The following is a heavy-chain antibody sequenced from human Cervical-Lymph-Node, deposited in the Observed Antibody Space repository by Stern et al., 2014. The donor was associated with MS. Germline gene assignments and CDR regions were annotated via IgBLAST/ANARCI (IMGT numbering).Heavy chain of an antibody. V-gene: IGHV1-2*04. J-gene: IGHJ6*02. D-gene: IGHD3-9*01. Sequence: QVQLMQSGAEVKKPGASVKVSCKASGYTFTGYYMHWVRQAPGQGLEWMGGINPNSGGTNYAQKFQGWVTMTRDTSISTAYMELSRLRSDDTAVYYCARGTLRYFDWLPDYGMDVWGQGTTVTVSS. CDR3: ARGTLRYFDWLPDYGMDV. CDR2: INPNSGGT. CDR1: GYTFTGYY.